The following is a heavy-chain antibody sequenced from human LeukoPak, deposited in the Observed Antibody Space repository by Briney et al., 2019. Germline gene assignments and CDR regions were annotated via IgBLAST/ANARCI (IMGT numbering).Heavy chain of an antibody. CDR2: ICDTSIYI. CDR1: GFTFTSYS. V-gene: IGHV3-21*01. D-gene: IGHD3-9*01. CDR3: ARLAGTAGRYFFDY. Sequence: PGGSLRLSCAASGFTFTSYSITWVRQAPGKGLEWVSSICDTSIYIYYADSVKGRFTISRDNAKNSLYLQMNSLRAEDTAVYYCARLAGTAGRYFFDYWGQGALVTVSS. J-gene: IGHJ4*02.